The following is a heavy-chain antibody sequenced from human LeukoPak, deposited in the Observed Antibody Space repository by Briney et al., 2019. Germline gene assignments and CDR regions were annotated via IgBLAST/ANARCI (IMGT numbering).Heavy chain of an antibody. CDR2: INPNSGGT. V-gene: IGHV1-2*04. Sequence: ASVTVSCKASGYTFTGYYMHWVRQAPGPGLEWMGCINPNSGGTNYAQKFQGWVTMTRDTSISTAYMELSRLRSDDTAVYYCARGRIVVVPAATPAYYFDYWGQGTLVTVSS. CDR3: ARGRIVVVPAATPAYYFDY. CDR1: GYTFTGYY. D-gene: IGHD2-2*01. J-gene: IGHJ4*02.